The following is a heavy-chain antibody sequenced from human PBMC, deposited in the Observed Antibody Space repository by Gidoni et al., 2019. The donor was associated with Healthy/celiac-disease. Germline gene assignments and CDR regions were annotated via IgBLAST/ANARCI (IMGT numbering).Heavy chain of an antibody. V-gene: IGHV4-34*01. CDR3: ASELLGVDAFDI. D-gene: IGHD1-26*01. Sequence: QVQLQQWGAGLLKPSETLSLTCAVHGGSFSGYYWSWIRQPPGKGLEWIGEINHSGSTNYNPSLKSRVTISVDTSKNQFSLKLSSVTAADTAVYYCASELLGVDAFDIWGQGTMVTVSS. CDR2: INHSGST. J-gene: IGHJ3*02. CDR1: GGSFSGYY.